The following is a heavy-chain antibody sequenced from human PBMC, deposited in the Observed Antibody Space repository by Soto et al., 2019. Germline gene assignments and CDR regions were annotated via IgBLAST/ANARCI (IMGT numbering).Heavy chain of an antibody. CDR1: GFTFNDYY. J-gene: IGHJ6*02. CDR3: ARRGGYFGVPNGMDG. CDR2: ITNSDRST. V-gene: IGHV3-11*01. D-gene: IGHD1-26*01. Sequence: QVQLVESGGGSVKPGGSLRLSCAASGFTFNDYYINWIRQAPGKGLEWISYITNSDRSTYYADSVKGRFTISRDNAKNSLFLQMNSLRAEDTAVYYCARRGGYFGVPNGMDGWGQGTTVTVSS.